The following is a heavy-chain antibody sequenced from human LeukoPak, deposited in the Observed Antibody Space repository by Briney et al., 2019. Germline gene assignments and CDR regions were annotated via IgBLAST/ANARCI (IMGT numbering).Heavy chain of an antibody. CDR1: GFTVSSNY. Sequence: TGGSLRLSCAASGFTVSSNYMSWVRQAPGKGLEWVSVIYSGGSTYYADSVKGRFTISRDNSKNTLYLQMNSLRAEDTAVYYCAREAAGTSYYFDYRGQGTLVTVSS. J-gene: IGHJ4*02. D-gene: IGHD6-13*01. V-gene: IGHV3-66*01. CDR3: AREAAGTSYYFDY. CDR2: IYSGGST.